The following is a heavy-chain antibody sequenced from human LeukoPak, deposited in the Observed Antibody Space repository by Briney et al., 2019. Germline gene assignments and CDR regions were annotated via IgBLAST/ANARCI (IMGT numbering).Heavy chain of an antibody. V-gene: IGHV4-34*12. J-gene: IGHJ6*03. CDR2: IIHSGST. D-gene: IGHD3-9*01. CDR3: ARRVGHDILTGRDYYYYMDV. Sequence: SETLSLTCAVYGGSFSGYYWTWIRQPPGKGLEWIGEIIHSGSTNYNPSLKSRVTISVDTSKNQFSLKLSSVTAADTAVYYCARRVGHDILTGRDYYYYMDVWGKGTTVTVSS. CDR1: GGSFSGYY.